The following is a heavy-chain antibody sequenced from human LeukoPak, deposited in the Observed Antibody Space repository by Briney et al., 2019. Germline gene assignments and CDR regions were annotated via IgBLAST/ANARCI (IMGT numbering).Heavy chain of an antibody. J-gene: IGHJ4*02. CDR2: ISSGSRTI. V-gene: IGHV3-48*01. CDR1: GFTFSSYS. D-gene: IGHD3-22*01. Sequence: PGGSLRLSCVASGFTFSSYSMNWVRQAPGKGLEWVSYISSGSRTIYYADSVKGRFTISRDNAKNSLYLQMNSLRAEDTAVYYCAREVYYDSSGYYHPGGFDYWGQGTLVTVSS. CDR3: AREVYYDSSGYYHPGGFDY.